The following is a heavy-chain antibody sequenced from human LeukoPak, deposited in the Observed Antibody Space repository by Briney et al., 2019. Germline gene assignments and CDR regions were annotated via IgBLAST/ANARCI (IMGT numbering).Heavy chain of an antibody. V-gene: IGHV4-61*02. CDR2: IYTSGST. Sequence: SQTLPLTCTVSGGSISSGSYYWSWIRQPAGKGLEWIGRIYTSGSTNYNPSLKSRVTISVDTSKNQFSLKLSSVTAADTAVYYCARYRSYCSGGSCFPYYFDYWGQGTLVTVSS. CDR3: ARYRSYCSGGSCFPYYFDY. CDR1: GGSISSGSYY. D-gene: IGHD2-15*01. J-gene: IGHJ4*02.